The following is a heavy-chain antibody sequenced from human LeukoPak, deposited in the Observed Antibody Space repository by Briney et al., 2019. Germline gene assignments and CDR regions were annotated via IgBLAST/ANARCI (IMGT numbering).Heavy chain of an antibody. CDR2: ISAYNGNT. J-gene: IGHJ4*02. Sequence: ASVKVSCKASGYTFTSYGISWVRQAPGQRLEWMGWISAYNGNTNYAQKLQGRVTMTTDTSTSTAYMELRSLRSDDTAVYYCAREIEDTAMVLFDYWGQGTLVTVSS. CDR3: AREIEDTAMVLFDY. D-gene: IGHD5-18*01. CDR1: GYTFTSYG. V-gene: IGHV1-18*01.